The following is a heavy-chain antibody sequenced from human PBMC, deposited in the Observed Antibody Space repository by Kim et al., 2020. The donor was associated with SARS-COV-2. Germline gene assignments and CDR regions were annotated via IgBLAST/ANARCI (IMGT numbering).Heavy chain of an antibody. Sequence: SETLSLTCAVYGGSFSGYYWSWIRQPPGKGLEWIGEINHSGSTNYNPSLKSRVTISVDTSKNQFSLKLSSVAAADTAVYYCARNDRKKYSSSSQGSDYWGQGTLVTVSS. CDR3: ARNDRKKYSSSSQGSDY. CDR2: INHSGST. V-gene: IGHV4-34*01. J-gene: IGHJ4*02. D-gene: IGHD6-6*01. CDR1: GGSFSGYY.